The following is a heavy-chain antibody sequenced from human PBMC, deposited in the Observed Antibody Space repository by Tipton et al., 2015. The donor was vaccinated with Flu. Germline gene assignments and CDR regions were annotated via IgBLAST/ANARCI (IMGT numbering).Heavy chain of an antibody. D-gene: IGHD1-26*01. V-gene: IGHV3-7*01. CDR1: GFTLSTYW. CDR2: IKQDGSEK. J-gene: IGHJ4*01. CDR3: ARLSYYDVDLKNFYFDY. Sequence: SLRLSCAASGFTLSTYWMSWVRQAPGKGLEWVANIKQDGSEKYYVGSVKGRFTISRDNAKNSLYLQMNSLRAEDTAVYFCARLSYYDVDLKNFYFDYWGQGALVTVSS.